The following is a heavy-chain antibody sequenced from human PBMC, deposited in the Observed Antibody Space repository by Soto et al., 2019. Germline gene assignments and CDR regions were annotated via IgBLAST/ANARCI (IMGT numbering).Heavy chain of an antibody. Sequence: GGSLRLSCAASGFTFSSYGMHWVRQAPGKGLEWVAVISYDGSNKYYADSVKGRFTIPRDNSKNALYLQMNSLRAEDTAVYYCAKEGGAMIQRGEYFQHWGQGTLVTVSS. CDR2: ISYDGSNK. V-gene: IGHV3-30*18. CDR1: GFTFSSYG. J-gene: IGHJ1*01. CDR3: AKEGGAMIQRGEYFQH. D-gene: IGHD3-22*01.